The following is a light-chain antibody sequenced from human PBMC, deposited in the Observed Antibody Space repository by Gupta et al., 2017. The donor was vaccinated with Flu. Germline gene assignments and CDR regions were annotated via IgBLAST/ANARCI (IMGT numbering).Light chain of an antibody. CDR1: NSNMGINY. Sequence: GGNSNMGINYVSSYQQLPGTAPKLLIYDNNKRPSGIPDRFSGSKSGTSATLGIIGLQPGDEADYYCGTWDSSLSAWVFGGGTKLTFL. J-gene: IGLJ3*02. CDR2: DNN. CDR3: GTWDSSLSAWV. V-gene: IGLV1-51*01.